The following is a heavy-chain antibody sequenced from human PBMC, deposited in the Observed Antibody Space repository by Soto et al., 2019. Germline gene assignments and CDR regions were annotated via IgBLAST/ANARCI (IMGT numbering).Heavy chain of an antibody. CDR2: ISWNSGSI. CDR1: GFTFDDYA. Sequence: GGSLRLSCAASGFTFDDYAMHWVRQAPGKGLEWVSGISWNSGSIGYADSVKGRFTISRDNAKNSLYLQMNSLRAEDTALYYCAKDITPGYAELGGMDVWGQGTTVTVSS. J-gene: IGHJ6*02. D-gene: IGHD2-15*01. CDR3: AKDITPGYAELGGMDV. V-gene: IGHV3-9*01.